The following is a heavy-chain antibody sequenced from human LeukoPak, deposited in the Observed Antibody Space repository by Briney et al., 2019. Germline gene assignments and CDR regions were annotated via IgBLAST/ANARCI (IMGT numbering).Heavy chain of an antibody. Sequence: GGSLRLSCAASGFTFSSYSMNWVRQAPGKGLEWVSSISSSSSYIYYADSVKGRFTISRDNAKNSLYLQMNSLRAEDTAVYCCARDWGDGQLLPVFWGQGTMVTVSS. CDR3: ARDWGDGQLLPVF. CDR2: ISSSSSYI. J-gene: IGHJ3*01. V-gene: IGHV3-21*01. D-gene: IGHD2-15*01. CDR1: GFTFSSYS.